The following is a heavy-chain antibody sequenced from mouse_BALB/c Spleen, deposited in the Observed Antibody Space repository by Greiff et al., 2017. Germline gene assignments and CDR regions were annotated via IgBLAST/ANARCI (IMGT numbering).Heavy chain of an antibody. CDR3: ASITTATSYAMDY. D-gene: IGHD1-2*01. J-gene: IGHJ4*01. CDR2: ISYSGST. CDR1: GYSITSDYA. V-gene: IGHV3-2*02. Sequence: DVKLVESGPGLVKPSQSLSLTCTVTGYSITSDYAWNWIRQFPGNKLELMGYISYSGSTSYNPSLKSRISITRDTSKNQFFLQLNSVTTEDTATYYCASITTATSYAMDYWGQGTSVTVSS.